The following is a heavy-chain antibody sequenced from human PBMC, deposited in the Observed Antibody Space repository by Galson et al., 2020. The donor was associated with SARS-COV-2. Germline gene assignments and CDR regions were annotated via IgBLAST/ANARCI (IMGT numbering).Heavy chain of an antibody. CDR3: AREENFFLVVTATRMCYFDY. CDR1: GGSISSGSYY. Sequence: TLSLTCTVSGGSISSGSYYWSWIRQPAGKGLEWIGHIYTSGSTNYNPSLKSRVTISVDTSKNQFSLKLSSVTAADTAVYYCAREENFFLVVTATRMCYFDYWGRGTLATVSS. V-gene: IGHV4-61*09. J-gene: IGHJ4*02. D-gene: IGHD2-21*02. CDR2: IYTSGST.